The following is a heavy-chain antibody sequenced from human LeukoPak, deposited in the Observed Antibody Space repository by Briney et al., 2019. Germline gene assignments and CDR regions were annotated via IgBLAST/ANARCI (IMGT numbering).Heavy chain of an antibody. CDR3: ARVLRDYYFDY. Sequence: PGGSLRLSCAASGFSFSSYNMNWVRQAPGKGLEWVSSITMSSTYIYHADSVKGRFTISRDNAKNSLFLQMNSLRAEDTAVYYCARVLRDYYFDYWGQGTLVTGSS. CDR1: GFSFSSYN. J-gene: IGHJ4*02. V-gene: IGHV3-21*01. CDR2: ITMSSTYI. D-gene: IGHD3-9*01.